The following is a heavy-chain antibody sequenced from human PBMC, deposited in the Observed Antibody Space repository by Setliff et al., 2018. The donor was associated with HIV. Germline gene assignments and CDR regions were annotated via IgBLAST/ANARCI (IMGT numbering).Heavy chain of an antibody. J-gene: IGHJ4*02. CDR1: GFSISTNYY. Sequence: SETLSLTCAVSGFSISTNYYWGWIRQPPGKELDWIGSIYHSGSTYYNPSLKSRVTISVDTSKNQFSLELSSVTAADTAIFYCARHSGGDQLLREFDYWGQGTLVTVSS. V-gene: IGHV4-38-2*01. CDR2: IYHSGST. CDR3: ARHSGGDQLLREFDY. D-gene: IGHD2-2*01.